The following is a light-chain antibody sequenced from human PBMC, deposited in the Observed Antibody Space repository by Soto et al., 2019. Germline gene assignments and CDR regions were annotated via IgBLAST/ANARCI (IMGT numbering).Light chain of an antibody. CDR2: SNN. V-gene: IGLV1-44*01. Sequence: QSVLTQPPSASGTPGQRVTISCSGSSSNIGSNTVNWYQQLPGTAPKLLIYSNNQRPSGVPDRFSGSKSGTSASLAISGLQSEAEADYYCAAWDDSLNGYVFGTGTKVT. CDR1: SSNIGSNT. J-gene: IGLJ1*01. CDR3: AAWDDSLNGYV.